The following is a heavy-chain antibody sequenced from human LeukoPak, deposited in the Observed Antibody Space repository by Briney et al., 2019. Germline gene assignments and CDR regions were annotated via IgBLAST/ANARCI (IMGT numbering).Heavy chain of an antibody. CDR1: GYTFTDSF. D-gene: IGHD2-2*01. J-gene: IGHJ4*02. CDR2: IHPNTGGT. CDR3: ARAPPVGPTTSPDY. V-gene: IGHV1-2*06. Sequence: ASLKVSCKASGYTFTDSFMHWVRQAPGQGPEWMGRIHPNTGGTNYAQKFQGRVTMTSDPSLSAAYLELSGLTSDDTAVYYCARAPPVGPTTSPDYWGQGTLVTVTS.